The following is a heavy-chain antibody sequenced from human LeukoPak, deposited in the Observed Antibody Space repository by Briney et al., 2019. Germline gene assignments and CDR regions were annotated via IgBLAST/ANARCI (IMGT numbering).Heavy chain of an antibody. J-gene: IGHJ2*01. CDR2: IKTDGSSA. D-gene: IGHD1-1*01. CDR1: GFTFSNYW. CDR3: VRDGNWYFDL. V-gene: IGHV3-74*01. Sequence: PGGSLRLSCVASGFTFSNYWMHWVRQAPGKGLAWVSRIKTDGSSANYADSVKGRFTISRENAKNTLYLQMNSLRAEDTAVYYCVRDGNWYFDLWGRGTLVTVSS.